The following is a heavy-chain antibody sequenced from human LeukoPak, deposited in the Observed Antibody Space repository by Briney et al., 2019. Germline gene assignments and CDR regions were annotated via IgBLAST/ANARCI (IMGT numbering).Heavy chain of an antibody. D-gene: IGHD6-13*01. CDR1: GGYISTYY. V-gene: IGHV4-4*07. J-gene: IGHJ3*02. CDR3: ARGFLKAAADAFDI. Sequence: SETLSLTCTVSGGYISTYYWSWIRQPAGKGLEWIGRTHISGSTNYNPSLKSRVTMSVDTSKNQFSLKLNSVTAADTAVYYCARGFLKAAADAFDIWGQGTMVTVSS. CDR2: THISGST.